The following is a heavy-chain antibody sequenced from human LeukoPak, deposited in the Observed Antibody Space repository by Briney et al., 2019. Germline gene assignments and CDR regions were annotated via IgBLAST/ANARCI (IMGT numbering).Heavy chain of an antibody. J-gene: IGHJ4*02. CDR2: VSGSDGRT. CDR1: GFTVSSNY. Sequence: GGSLRLSCAVSGFTVSSNYMSWVRQAPGKGLEWVSVVSGSDGRTYYADSVKGRFTISRDNSKNTVYLQMNSLKAEDTALYYCARDNQATDGYSSSWPPFYFDYWGQGTLVTVSS. D-gene: IGHD6-13*01. V-gene: IGHV3-23*01. CDR3: ARDNQATDGYSSSWPPFYFDY.